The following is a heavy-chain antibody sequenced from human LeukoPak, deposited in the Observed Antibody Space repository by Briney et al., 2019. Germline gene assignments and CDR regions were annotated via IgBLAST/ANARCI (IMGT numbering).Heavy chain of an antibody. CDR1: GYSISSDYH. J-gene: IGHJ5*02. Sequence: SETLSLTCTVSGYSISSDYHWGWIRQPPGKGLEWIGNIYPTGSTYYNPSLKSRVTISVDTSKNQFSLKVSSVSAADTAVYYCARAYSSSWYWNWFDPWGQGTLVTVSS. CDR3: ARAYSSSWYWNWFDP. V-gene: IGHV4-38-2*02. CDR2: IYPTGST. D-gene: IGHD6-13*01.